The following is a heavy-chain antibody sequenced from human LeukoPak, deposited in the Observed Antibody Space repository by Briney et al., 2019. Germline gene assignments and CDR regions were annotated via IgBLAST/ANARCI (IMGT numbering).Heavy chain of an antibody. V-gene: IGHV3-13*04. CDR3: ARETLGIGANAFDI. Sequence: PGGSLRLSCAASGFTFNTYGMHWVRQVTGTGLEWVSAVGIAGDTYYSGSVKGRFSTSRENAKNSFYLQMDSLRAGDTAVYYCARETLGIGANAFDIWGQGTMVTVSS. D-gene: IGHD7-27*01. J-gene: IGHJ3*02. CDR2: VGIAGDT. CDR1: GFTFNTYG.